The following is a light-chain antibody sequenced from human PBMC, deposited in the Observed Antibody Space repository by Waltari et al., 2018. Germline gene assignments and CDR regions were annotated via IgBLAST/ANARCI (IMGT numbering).Light chain of an antibody. Sequence: EIVLTQSPGTLSLSPGERATLPCRASQSISKDLAWYQQKPGQAPRLLIYHASSRAAGIPDRFSGSGYGTDFSLTISRLEPEDFAVYYCQHYESLPVTFGQGTKVEIK. CDR1: QSISKD. J-gene: IGKJ1*01. CDR2: HAS. CDR3: QHYESLPVT. V-gene: IGKV3-20*01.